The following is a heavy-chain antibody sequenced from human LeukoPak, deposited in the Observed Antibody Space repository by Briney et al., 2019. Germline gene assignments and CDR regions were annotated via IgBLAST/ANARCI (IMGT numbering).Heavy chain of an antibody. Sequence: SETLSLTCAVYGGSFSGYYWSWIRQPPGKGLEWIGEINHSGSTNYNSSLKSRVTISVDTSKNQFSLKLSSVTAADTAVYYCARDLKDCSGGSCYSMDVWGQGTTVTVSS. J-gene: IGHJ6*02. CDR3: ARDLKDCSGGSCYSMDV. CDR2: INHSGST. V-gene: IGHV4-34*01. D-gene: IGHD2-15*01. CDR1: GGSFSGYY.